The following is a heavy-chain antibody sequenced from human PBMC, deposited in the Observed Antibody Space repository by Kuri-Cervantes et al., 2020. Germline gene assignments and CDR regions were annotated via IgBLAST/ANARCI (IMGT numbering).Heavy chain of an antibody. CDR3: ARDMVRGVIITLHFDY. J-gene: IGHJ4*02. V-gene: IGHV1-2*02. Sequence: ASVKVSCKASGYTFTGYYMHWVRQAPGQGLEWTGWINPNSGGTNYAQKFQGRVTMTRDTSISTAYMELSRLRSDDTAVYYCARDMVRGVIITLHFDYWGQGTRVTVSS. CDR2: INPNSGGT. D-gene: IGHD3-10*01. CDR1: GYTFTGYY.